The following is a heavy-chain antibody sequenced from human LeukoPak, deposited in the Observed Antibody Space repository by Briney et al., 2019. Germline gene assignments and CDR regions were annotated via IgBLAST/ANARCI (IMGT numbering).Heavy chain of an antibody. Sequence: KPSETLSLTCAVYGGSFSGYYWSWIRQPPGKGLEWIGEINHSGSTNYNPSLKSRVTISVDTSKNQFSLKLTSVTAADTAVYYCARLGIGVVPSAMLGDYYFDYWGQGTLVTVSS. V-gene: IGHV4-34*01. CDR3: ARLGIGVVPSAMLGDYYFDY. J-gene: IGHJ4*02. CDR2: INHSGST. D-gene: IGHD2-2*01. CDR1: GGSFSGYY.